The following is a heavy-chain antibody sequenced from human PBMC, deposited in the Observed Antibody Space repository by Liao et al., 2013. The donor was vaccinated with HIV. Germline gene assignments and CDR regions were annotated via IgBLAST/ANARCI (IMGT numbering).Heavy chain of an antibody. J-gene: IGHJ4*02. D-gene: IGHD4-11*01. CDR1: GGSISSGDYY. V-gene: IGHV4-30-4*08. CDR2: IYYSGRT. CDR3: ARASFSNLFDY. Sequence: QVQLQESGPGLVKPSQTLSLTCTVSGGSISSGDYYWSWIRQSPGKGLEWIGYIYYSGRTYYNPSLKSRVTRSVDTSKNQFSLKLSSVTAADTAVYYCARASFSNLFDYWGQGTLVTVSS.